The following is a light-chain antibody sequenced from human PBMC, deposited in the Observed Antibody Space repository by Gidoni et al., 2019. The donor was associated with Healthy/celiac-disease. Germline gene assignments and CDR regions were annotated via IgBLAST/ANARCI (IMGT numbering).Light chain of an antibody. CDR3: QEYNSAPPT. Sequence: DIKMTQSPSSLSASVVDRVTITCRASQGISNYLAWYQQKPGKVPKLLIYAASTLQSGVPSRFSCSGSGTDFTLTISSLHPAYVSTYYCQEYNSAPPTFGQGTKVEIK. CDR1: QGISNY. CDR2: AAS. V-gene: IGKV1-27*01. J-gene: IGKJ1*01.